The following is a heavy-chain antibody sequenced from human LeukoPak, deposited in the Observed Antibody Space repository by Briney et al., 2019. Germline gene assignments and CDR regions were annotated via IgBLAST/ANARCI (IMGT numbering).Heavy chain of an antibody. Sequence: GGSLRLSCAASGFTFSSYAMSWVRQAPGKGLEWVASISWNSGDIVHADSVKGRFTISRDNAKNSLYLQMDSLRTEDTALYYCVKSGGYATAIRYFDLWGRGTLVTVSS. CDR2: ISWNSGDI. V-gene: IGHV3-9*01. J-gene: IGHJ2*01. D-gene: IGHD2-21*02. CDR1: GFTFSSYA. CDR3: VKSGGYATAIRYFDL.